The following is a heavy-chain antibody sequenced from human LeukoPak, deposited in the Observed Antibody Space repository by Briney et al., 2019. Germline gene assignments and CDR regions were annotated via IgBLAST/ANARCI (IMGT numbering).Heavy chain of an antibody. CDR2: IIPTIGAA. Sequence: SVKVSCKASGGMFNTYAINWVRQAPGHGLEWVGGIIPTIGAANYAERFQDRVSITTDASSNTAYMEMSSLRFEDTAVYYCAFLLDYSGYWGQGTLVTVSS. V-gene: IGHV1-69*05. CDR1: GGMFNTYA. J-gene: IGHJ4*02. CDR3: AFLLDYSGY.